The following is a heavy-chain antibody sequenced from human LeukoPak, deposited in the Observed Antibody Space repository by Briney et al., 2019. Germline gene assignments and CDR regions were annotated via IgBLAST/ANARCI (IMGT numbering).Heavy chain of an antibody. Sequence: SETLSLTCAVYGGSFSGYYWSWIRQPPGKGLEWIGEINHSGSTNYNPSLKSRVTISVDTSKNQFSLKLSSVTAADTAVYYCARFLIRQHFYYYYGMDVWGQGTTVTAPS. CDR2: INHSGST. D-gene: IGHD2/OR15-2a*01. J-gene: IGHJ6*02. CDR1: GGSFSGYY. CDR3: ARFLIRQHFYYYYGMDV. V-gene: IGHV4-34*01.